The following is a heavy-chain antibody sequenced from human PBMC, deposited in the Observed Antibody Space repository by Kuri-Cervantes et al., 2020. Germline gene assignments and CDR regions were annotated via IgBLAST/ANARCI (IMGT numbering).Heavy chain of an antibody. Sequence: SVKVSCKASGYTFTSYAISWVRQAPGQGLEWMGGIIPIFGTANYAQKFQGRVTITADESTSTAYMELSSLRSEDTAVYYCARDLKEGHRYYYDSSGYYAFDIWGQGTMVTVSS. J-gene: IGHJ3*02. D-gene: IGHD3-22*01. CDR2: IIPIFGTA. V-gene: IGHV1-69*13. CDR3: ARDLKEGHRYYYDSSGYYAFDI. CDR1: GYTFTSYA.